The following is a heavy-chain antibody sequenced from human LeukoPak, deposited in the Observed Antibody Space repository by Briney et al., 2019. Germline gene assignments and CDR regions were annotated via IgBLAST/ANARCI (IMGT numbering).Heavy chain of an antibody. CDR2: IYYSGST. V-gene: IGHV4-59*01. CDR3: ARIHGDYNDP. D-gene: IGHD4-17*01. J-gene: IGHJ5*02. Sequence: SETLSLTWTVSGGSISSYYWSWIRQPPGKGLEWIGYIYYSGSTNYNPSLKSRVTISVDTSKNQFSLKLSSVTAADTAVYYCARIHGDYNDPWGQGTLVTVSS. CDR1: GGSISSYY.